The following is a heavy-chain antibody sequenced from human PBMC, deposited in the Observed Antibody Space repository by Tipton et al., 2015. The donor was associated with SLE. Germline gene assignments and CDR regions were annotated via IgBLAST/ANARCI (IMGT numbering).Heavy chain of an antibody. CDR3: ARDLTLDY. D-gene: IGHD4-23*01. Sequence: TLSLTCTVSGGSISSHYWSWIRQPPGKGLEWIGYIYYSGSTNYNPSLKSRVTISVDTSKNQFSLKLSSVTAADTAVYYCARDLTLDYWGQGTLVTVSS. J-gene: IGHJ4*02. CDR2: IYYSGST. V-gene: IGHV4-59*11. CDR1: GGSISSHY.